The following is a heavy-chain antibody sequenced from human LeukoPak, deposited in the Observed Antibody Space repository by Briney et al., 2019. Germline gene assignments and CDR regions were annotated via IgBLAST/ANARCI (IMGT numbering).Heavy chain of an antibody. CDR2: IDISGNTI. CDR1: GFSFSDYE. Sequence: GGSLRLSCAASGFSFSDYEMNWVRQAPGKGLEWLSHIDISGNTIHYADSVEGRFTISRDNAKNSVYLQMTSLRAADTAVYYCAMGWLQMNYWGQGTLVTVSS. CDR3: AMGWLQMNY. D-gene: IGHD5-24*01. V-gene: IGHV3-48*03. J-gene: IGHJ4*02.